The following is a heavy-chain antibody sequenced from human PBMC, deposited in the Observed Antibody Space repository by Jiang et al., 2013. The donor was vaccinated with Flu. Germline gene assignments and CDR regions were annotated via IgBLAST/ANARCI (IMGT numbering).Heavy chain of an antibody. CDR3: ARLDPHLPLPTNRDFFDV. D-gene: IGHD5-24*01. CDR2: IYPGDSDT. Sequence: GAEVKKPGESLKISCKGSGFSFTTNWIAWVRQMPGNGLEWMGIIYPGDSDTRYSPSFQGQVTISADKSISNAYLQWSSLKASDTAMYFCARLDPHLPLPTNRDFFDVWGQGTMVTVSS. CDR1: GFSFTTNW. V-gene: IGHV5-51*01. J-gene: IGHJ3*01.